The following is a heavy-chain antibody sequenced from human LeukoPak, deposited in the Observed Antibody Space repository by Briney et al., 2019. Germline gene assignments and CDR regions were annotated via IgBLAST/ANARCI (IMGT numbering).Heavy chain of an antibody. CDR1: GGSFSGYY. D-gene: IGHD2-2*01. CDR2: INHSGGT. J-gene: IGHJ2*01. CDR3: AREYCSSTSCYLWYFDL. Sequence: SETLSLTCAVYGGSFSGYYWSWIRQPPGKGLEWIGEINHSGGTNYNPSLKSRVTISVDTSKNQFSLKLSSVTAADTAVYYCAREYCSSTSCYLWYFDLWGRGTLVTVSS. V-gene: IGHV4-34*01.